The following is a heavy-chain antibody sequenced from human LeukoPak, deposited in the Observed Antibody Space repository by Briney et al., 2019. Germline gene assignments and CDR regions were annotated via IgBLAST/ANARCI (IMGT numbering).Heavy chain of an antibody. D-gene: IGHD2-15*01. J-gene: IGHJ4*02. Sequence: ASVNVSCKASGYTFISYDINWVRQATGQGLEWMGWMNPNSGNTGYAQKFQGRVTMTRNTSISTAYMELSSLRSEDTAVYYCARVGVGYCSGGSCQGGYWGQGTLVTVSS. V-gene: IGHV1-8*01. CDR2: MNPNSGNT. CDR3: ARVGVGYCSGGSCQGGY. CDR1: GYTFISYD.